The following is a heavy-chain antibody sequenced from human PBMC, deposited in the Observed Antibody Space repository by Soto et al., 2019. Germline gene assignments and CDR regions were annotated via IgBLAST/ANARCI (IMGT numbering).Heavy chain of an antibody. Sequence: SETLSLTCTVSGVSISGYYWTWIRQPPGKGLEYIGYIYYAGSTNYNPSLKSRVTISLDMSKNQFSLKLSSVTAADTAVYYCARGHSGGTWGLDYWGQGTLVTVSS. CDR3: ARGHSGGTWGLDY. J-gene: IGHJ4*02. CDR1: GVSISGYY. V-gene: IGHV4-59*01. D-gene: IGHD6-19*01. CDR2: IYYAGST.